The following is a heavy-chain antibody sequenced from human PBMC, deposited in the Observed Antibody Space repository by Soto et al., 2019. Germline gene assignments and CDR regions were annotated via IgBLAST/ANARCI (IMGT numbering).Heavy chain of an antibody. CDR3: ARXRKQLVLAYYDYYGMDV. Sequence: SETLSLTCAVYGGSFNCYYWSWIRQPPGKGLEWIGEINHSGSTNYNPSLKSRVTISVDMSKNQFSLKLTSVTAAGTAVYYCARXRKQLVLAYYDYYGMDVWGQGPTVTVSS. CDR1: GGSFNCYY. J-gene: IGHJ6*02. D-gene: IGHD6-13*01. CDR2: INHSGST. V-gene: IGHV4-34*01.